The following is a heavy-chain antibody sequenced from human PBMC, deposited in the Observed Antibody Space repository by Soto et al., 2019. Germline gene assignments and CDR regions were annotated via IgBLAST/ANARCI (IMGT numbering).Heavy chain of an antibody. J-gene: IGHJ6*02. CDR2: MFYSGLT. CDR1: GYSFSSSDYY. D-gene: IGHD2-15*01. CDR3: APLSVSLSGPYGIHV. V-gene: IGHV4-39*01. Sequence: PSETLSLTCSVSGYSFSSSDYYWAWIRQPPGKGLEWIGSMFYSGLTYYNPSLKSRVTLSVDTSKNQFSVRLNSVTAADTAVYYCAPLSVSLSGPYGIHVWGQGTTVTVSS.